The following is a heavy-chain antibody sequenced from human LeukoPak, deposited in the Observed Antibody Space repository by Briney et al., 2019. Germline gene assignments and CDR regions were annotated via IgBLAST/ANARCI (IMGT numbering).Heavy chain of an antibody. CDR3: ASSQWELPGGAFDI. V-gene: IGHV1-18*01. CDR2: ISAYNGNT. CDR1: GFTFTSFG. Sequence: ASVKVSCKASGFTFTSFGFSWVRQAPGQGLEWMGWISAYNGNTNYAQKLQGRVTMTTDTSTSTAYMELRSLRSDDTAVYYCASSQWELPGGAFDIWGQGTMVTVSS. J-gene: IGHJ3*02. D-gene: IGHD1-26*01.